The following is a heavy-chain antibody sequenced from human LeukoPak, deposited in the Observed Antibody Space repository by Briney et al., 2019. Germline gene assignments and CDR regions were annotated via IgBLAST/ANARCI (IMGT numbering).Heavy chain of an antibody. CDR1: GGSISSSSYY. D-gene: IGHD2-15*01. Sequence: SETLSLTCTVSGGSISSSSYYWGWIRQPPGKGLEWIGSIYYSGSTYYNPSLKSRVTISVDTSKNQFSLKLSSVTAADTAVYYCARSEYCSGGSCYSSYYYYYMDVWGKGTTVTISS. J-gene: IGHJ6*03. CDR3: ARSEYCSGGSCYSSYYYYYMDV. CDR2: IYYSGST. V-gene: IGHV4-39*01.